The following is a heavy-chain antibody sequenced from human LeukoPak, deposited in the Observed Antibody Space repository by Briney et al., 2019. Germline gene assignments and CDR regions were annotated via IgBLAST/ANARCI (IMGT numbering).Heavy chain of an antibody. CDR2: INPNSGGT. V-gene: IGHV1-2*02. CDR3: ARDFPGGSGSRGHYYYYYYMDV. Sequence: ASVKVSCKASGYTFTGYYMHWVRQAPGQGLEWMGWINPNSGGTNYAQKFQGRVTMTRDTSISTAYMELSRLRSDDTAVYYCARDFPGGSGSRGHYYYYYYMDVWGKGTTVTVSS. J-gene: IGHJ6*03. D-gene: IGHD3-10*01. CDR1: GYTFTGYY.